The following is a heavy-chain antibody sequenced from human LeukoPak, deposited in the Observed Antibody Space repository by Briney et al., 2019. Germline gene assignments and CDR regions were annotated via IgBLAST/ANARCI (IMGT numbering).Heavy chain of an antibody. V-gene: IGHV3-43*02. Sequence: GGSLRLSCAASRFTFDDYAMHWVRQAPGKGLGWVSFISADGDGTYYADSVRGRFTISRDNSKSSLYLQMNSLRSDDTALYYCARDRIDLGYFCRTSCYGGGNFDYWLEGTLVTDCS. CDR1: RFTFDDYA. CDR3: ARDRIDLGYFCRTSCYGGGNFDY. D-gene: IGHD2-2*01. CDR2: ISADGDGT. J-gene: IGHJ4*02.